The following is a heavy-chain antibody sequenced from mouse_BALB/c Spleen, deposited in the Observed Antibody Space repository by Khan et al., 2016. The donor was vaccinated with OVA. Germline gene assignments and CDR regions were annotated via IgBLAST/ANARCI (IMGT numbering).Heavy chain of an antibody. D-gene: IGHD6-1*01. V-gene: IGHV1-7*01. CDR3: AASILVYYSMDY. J-gene: IGHJ4*01. Sequence: QVQLQQSGAELAKPGASVKMSCKASGYTFTSYWMHWVKQRPGQGLEWIGYINPSTGYTEYNQKFKGKSTLTTDKSSSTAYMQLNSLTSEDSAVYYCAASILVYYSMDYWGQGTSVTVSS. CDR1: GYTFTSYW. CDR2: INPSTGYT.